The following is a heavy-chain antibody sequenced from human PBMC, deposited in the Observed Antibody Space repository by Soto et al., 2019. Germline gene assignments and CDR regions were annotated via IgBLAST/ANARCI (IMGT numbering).Heavy chain of an antibody. Sequence: ASVKVSCKASGYTFTGYYMHWVRQAPRQGLGWMGWINPNSGGTNYAQKFQGRVTMTRDTSISTAYMELSRLRSDDTAVYYCARSGWELNGGDYWGQGTLDTVSS. V-gene: IGHV1-2*02. CDR2: INPNSGGT. D-gene: IGHD1-26*01. CDR1: GYTFTGYY. CDR3: ARSGWELNGGDY. J-gene: IGHJ4*02.